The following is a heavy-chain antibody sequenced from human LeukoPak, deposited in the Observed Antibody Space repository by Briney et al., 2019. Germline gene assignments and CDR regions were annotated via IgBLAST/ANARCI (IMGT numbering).Heavy chain of an antibody. CDR2: IGTAGDP. CDR3: VRGTYCSSTRCESDAFDI. J-gene: IGHJ3*02. V-gene: IGHV3-13*05. Sequence: PGGSLRLSCAASGFTFSSYDMHWVRQATGKGLEWVSAIGTAGDPYYPGSVKGRFTISRENAKNSLYLQMNSLRVGDTAVYYCVRGTYCSSTRCESDAFDIWGQGTMVTVSS. CDR1: GFTFSSYD. D-gene: IGHD2-2*01.